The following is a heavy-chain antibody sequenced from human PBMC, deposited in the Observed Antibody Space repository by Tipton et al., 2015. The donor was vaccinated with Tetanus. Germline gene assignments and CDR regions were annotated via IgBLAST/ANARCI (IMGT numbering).Heavy chain of an antibody. Sequence: TLSLTCTVSGGSISSSSYYWGWIRQPPGKGLEWIGRIYAPGITNYNPSLKSRVSMSVDTSKNQFSLRLSSVTAADTAVYYCARGRHFIEVALPLDYWGQGTLVTVSS. V-gene: IGHV4-39*07. CDR3: ARGRHFIEVALPLDY. CDR2: IYAPGIT. J-gene: IGHJ4*02. CDR1: GGSISSSSYY. D-gene: IGHD6-19*01.